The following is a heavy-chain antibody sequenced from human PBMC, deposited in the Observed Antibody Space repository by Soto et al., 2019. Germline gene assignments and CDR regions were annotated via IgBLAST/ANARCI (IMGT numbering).Heavy chain of an antibody. V-gene: IGHV1-46*01. Sequence: ASVKVSCKASGYTFTSYYMHWVRQAPGQGLEWMGIINPSGGSTSYAQKFQGRVTMTRDTSTSTVYMELSSLRSEDTAVYYCARICCGGSCQRLDFDYWGQGTLVTVS. D-gene: IGHD2-15*01. CDR3: ARICCGGSCQRLDFDY. CDR1: GYTFTSYY. J-gene: IGHJ4*02. CDR2: INPSGGST.